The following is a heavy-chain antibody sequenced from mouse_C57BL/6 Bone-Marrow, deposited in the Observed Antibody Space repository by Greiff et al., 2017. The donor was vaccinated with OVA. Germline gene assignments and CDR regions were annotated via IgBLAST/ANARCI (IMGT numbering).Heavy chain of an antibody. Sequence: VQLQQSGGDLVKPGGSLKLSCAASGFTFSSYGMSWVRQTPDKRLEWVATISSGGSYTYYPDSVKGRFTISRDNAKTTLYLQMSSLKSEDSAKYYCARYDYGPLAYWGQGTLVTVSA. CDR3: ARYDYGPLAY. V-gene: IGHV5-6*01. CDR1: GFTFSSYG. J-gene: IGHJ3*01. CDR2: ISSGGSYT. D-gene: IGHD2-4*01.